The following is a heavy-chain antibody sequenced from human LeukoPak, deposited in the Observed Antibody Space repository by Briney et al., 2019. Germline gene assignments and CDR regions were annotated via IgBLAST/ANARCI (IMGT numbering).Heavy chain of an antibody. Sequence: PGGSLRLSCAASGFTFSSYWMSWVRQAPGKGLEWVANIKQDGSEKYYVDSVKGRFTISRDNAKNSLYLQMNSLRAEDTAVYYCARDHYDYVWGSYRYLPLDYWGQGTLVTVSS. D-gene: IGHD3-16*02. J-gene: IGHJ4*02. V-gene: IGHV3-7*01. CDR3: ARDHYDYVWGSYRYLPLDY. CDR2: IKQDGSEK. CDR1: GFTFSSYW.